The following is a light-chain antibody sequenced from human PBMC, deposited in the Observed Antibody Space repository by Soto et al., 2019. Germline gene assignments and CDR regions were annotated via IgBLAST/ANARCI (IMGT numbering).Light chain of an antibody. Sequence: EIVLTQSPGTLSLSPGERATPSCRASETVTSRYLAWYQQKPGQAPRLLIYAASSRATGIPDRSSGSGSGTDFTLTISRLEPEDAAVYYCHRYGYGSDSFGQGTRLEIK. V-gene: IGKV3-20*01. J-gene: IGKJ5*01. CDR2: AAS. CDR1: ETVTSRY. CDR3: HRYGYGSDS.